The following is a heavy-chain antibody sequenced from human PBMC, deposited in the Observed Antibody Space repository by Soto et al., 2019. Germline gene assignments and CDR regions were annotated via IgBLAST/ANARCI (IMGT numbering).Heavy chain of an antibody. CDR2: IIPIFGTA. CDR1: GCTFSSYA. CDR3: ARMTMNRPHAFDI. J-gene: IGHJ3*02. Sequence: GASVKVSCKASGCTFSSYAISWVRQTPGQGLEWMGGIIPIFGTANYAQKFQGRVTITADESTSTAYMELSSLRSEDMAVYYCARMTMNRPHAFDIWGQGTMVTVSS. V-gene: IGHV1-69*13.